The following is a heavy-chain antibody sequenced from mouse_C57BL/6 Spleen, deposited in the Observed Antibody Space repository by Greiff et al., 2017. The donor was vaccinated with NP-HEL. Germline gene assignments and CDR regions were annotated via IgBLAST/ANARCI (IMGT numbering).Heavy chain of an antibody. CDR2: IDPSDSYT. CDR3: ARPLLGYFDV. CDR1: GYTFTSYW. V-gene: IGHV1-69*01. D-gene: IGHD2-10*01. J-gene: IGHJ1*03. Sequence: QVQLQQPGAELVMPGASVKLSCKASGYTFTSYWMHWVKQRPGQGLEWIGEIDPSDSYTNYNQKFKGKSTLTVDKSSSTAYMQLSSLTSEDSAVYYCARPLLGYFDVWGTGTTVTVSS.